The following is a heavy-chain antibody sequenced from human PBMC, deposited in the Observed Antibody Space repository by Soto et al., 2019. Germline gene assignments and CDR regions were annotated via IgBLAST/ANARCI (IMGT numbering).Heavy chain of an antibody. D-gene: IGHD5-18*01. CDR1: GSTFSSYA. J-gene: IGHJ6*02. CDR2: ISGSGGST. Sequence: LRLSCAASGSTFSSYAMSWVRQAPGKGLEWVSAISGSGGSTYYADSVKGRFTISRDNSKNTLYLQMNSLRAEDTAVYYCAKAPKRGYSYGSYYYGMDVWGQGTTVTVSS. CDR3: AKAPKRGYSYGSYYYGMDV. V-gene: IGHV3-23*01.